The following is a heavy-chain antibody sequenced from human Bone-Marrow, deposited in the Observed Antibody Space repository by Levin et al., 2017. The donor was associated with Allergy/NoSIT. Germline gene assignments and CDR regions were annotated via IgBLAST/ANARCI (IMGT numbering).Heavy chain of an antibody. CDR2: IYPGDSDT. CDR3: ARQIPQLELRSWWFDP. D-gene: IGHD1-7*01. J-gene: IGHJ5*02. Sequence: GESLKISCKGSGYSFTSYWIGWVRQMPGKGLEWMGIIYPGDSDTRYSPSFQGQVTISADKSISTAYLQWSSLKASDTAMYYCARQIPQLELRSWWFDPWGQGTLVTVSS. CDR1: GYSFTSYW. V-gene: IGHV5-51*01.